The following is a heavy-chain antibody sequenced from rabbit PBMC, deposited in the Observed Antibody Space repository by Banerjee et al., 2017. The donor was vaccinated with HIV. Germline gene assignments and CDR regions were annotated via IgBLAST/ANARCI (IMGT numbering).Heavy chain of an antibody. J-gene: IGHJ6*01. CDR3: AGSLVLNANL. CDR2: FDPVLGVT. D-gene: IGHD5-1*01. V-gene: IGHV1S47*01. Sequence: QEQLEESGGGLVKPEGSLTLTCKASGFYFSNYYMSWVRQAPGKGLEWIGYFDPVLGVTYYAGWVNGRFPIPSDNGQNSLYLQLSSLTAADTATYIFAGSLVLNANLGGPGTLVPV. CDR1: GFYFSNYY.